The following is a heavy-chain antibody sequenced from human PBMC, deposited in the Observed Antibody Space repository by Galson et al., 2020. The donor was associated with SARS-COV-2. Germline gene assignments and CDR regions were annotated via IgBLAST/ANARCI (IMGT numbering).Heavy chain of an antibody. CDR1: GFTFSDYY. V-gene: IGHV3-11*06. CDR3: ARDRVPAAIQVVGYYYYYGMDV. D-gene: IGHD2-2*02. CDR2: ISSSSSYT. Sequence: TGGSLRLSCAASGFTFSDYYMSWIRQAPGKGLEWVSYISSSSSYTNYADSVKGRFTISRDNAKNSLYLQMNSLRAEDTAVYYCARDRVPAAIQVVGYYYYYGMDVWGQGTTVTVSS. J-gene: IGHJ6*02.